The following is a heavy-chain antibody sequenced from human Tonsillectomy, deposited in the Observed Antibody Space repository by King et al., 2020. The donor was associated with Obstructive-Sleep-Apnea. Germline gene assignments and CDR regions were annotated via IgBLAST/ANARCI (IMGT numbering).Heavy chain of an antibody. CDR2: IYYSGST. CDR3: TRAVRTPGSAGDLDYFDF. D-gene: IGHD4-17*01. J-gene: IGHJ4*02. V-gene: IGHV4-39*07. CDR1: GDSISSERYY. Sequence: QLQESGPGLAKPSETLSLACSVSGDSISSERYYWAWVRQPPGKGLEWIGSIYYSGSTYYTSFLKSRVTMSVDASKNQFSLKLASVTAADTAIYYCTRAVRTPGSAGDLDYFDFWGQGILVTVSS.